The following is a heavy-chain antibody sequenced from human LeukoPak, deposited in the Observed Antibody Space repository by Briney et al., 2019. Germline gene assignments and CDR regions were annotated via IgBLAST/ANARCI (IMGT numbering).Heavy chain of an antibody. Sequence: ESGPALVKPTQTLTLTCTFSGFSVTTSGVRVTWIRQPPGKALEWLARIDWDDDKFYSTSLQSRLTISRDTSTNQVVLAMTNMDPADTATYYCALVRFLGDHYYMDVWGKGTTVTVSS. V-gene: IGHV2-70*04. CDR3: ALVRFLGDHYYMDV. CDR2: IDWDDDK. D-gene: IGHD3-3*01. J-gene: IGHJ6*03. CDR1: GFSVTTSGVR.